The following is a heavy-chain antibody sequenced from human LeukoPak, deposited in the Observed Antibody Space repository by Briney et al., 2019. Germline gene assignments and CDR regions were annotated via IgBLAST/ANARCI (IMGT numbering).Heavy chain of an antibody. Sequence: GGSLRLSCAASGLIVSNYWMSWVRQAPGKGLEWVANIKQDGSEKYYVDSVKGRFTISRDNVKNSLYLQMDSLRAEDTAVYYCANVFYYGMEVWGPGTTVTVSS. J-gene: IGHJ6*02. D-gene: IGHD5/OR15-5a*01. CDR2: IKQDGSEK. CDR1: GLIVSNYW. CDR3: ANVFYYGMEV. V-gene: IGHV3-7*01.